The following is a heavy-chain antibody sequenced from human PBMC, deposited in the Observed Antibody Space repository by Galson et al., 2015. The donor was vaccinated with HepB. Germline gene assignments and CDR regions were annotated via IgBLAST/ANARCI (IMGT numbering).Heavy chain of an antibody. CDR2: IKSKTDGGTT. CDR1: GFIFENHA. V-gene: IGHV3-15*07. CDR3: TTGSVHFWSGTTFDY. Sequence: SLRLSCTASGFIFENHAMHWVRQTAGEGLEWVGRIKSKTDGGTTDYAAPVKGRFTISRDDSKNTLYLQMNSLKIEDTAVYYCTTGSVHFWSGTTFDYWGQGTLVTVSS. J-gene: IGHJ4*02. D-gene: IGHD3-3*02.